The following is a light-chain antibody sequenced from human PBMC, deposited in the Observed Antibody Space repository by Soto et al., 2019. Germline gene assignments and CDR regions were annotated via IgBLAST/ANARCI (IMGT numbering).Light chain of an antibody. CDR3: QQSHSTPPA. Sequence: DVQMTQSPSSLSASVGDRVTITCRASQSVSSHLNWYQQRPGKVPSLLVSGASTLESGVPSRFSGGGSGTDFTLTIISLQPEDSATYYCQQSHSTPPAFGQGTKVDIK. CDR1: QSVSSH. V-gene: IGKV1-39*01. J-gene: IGKJ1*01. CDR2: GAS.